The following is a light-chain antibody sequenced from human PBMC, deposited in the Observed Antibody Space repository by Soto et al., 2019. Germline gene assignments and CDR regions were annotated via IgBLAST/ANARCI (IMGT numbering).Light chain of an antibody. CDR2: EAS. Sequence: EVVLTQSPATLSLSPGERATLSCRASQSVSNSLAWYQQRPGQAPRLLIYEASKRATGIPASFRGSGSGTDFTLTISSLESEDFAVYYCQQRSTWPWTFGQGTNLEI. V-gene: IGKV3-11*01. CDR1: QSVSNS. CDR3: QQRSTWPWT. J-gene: IGKJ2*02.